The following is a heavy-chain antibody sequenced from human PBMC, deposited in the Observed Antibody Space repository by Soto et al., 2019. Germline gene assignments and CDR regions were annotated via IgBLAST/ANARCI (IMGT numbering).Heavy chain of an antibody. CDR3: ARSSHDGTGVGVDP. CDR2: MYFGGSF. J-gene: IGHJ5*02. D-gene: IGHD2-8*02. V-gene: IGHV4-59*02. Sequence: SGASVSTGYWSWIRQPPGKGLEWLGFMYFGGSFNYNPSLTSRVTISVDTPKNQFSLKVTSVTAADTAVYHCARSSHDGTGVGVDPWAQGTLVTVSS. CDR1: GASVSTGY.